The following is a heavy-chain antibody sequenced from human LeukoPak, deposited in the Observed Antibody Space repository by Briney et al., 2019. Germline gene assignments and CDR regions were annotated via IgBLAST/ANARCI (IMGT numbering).Heavy chain of an antibody. J-gene: IGHJ4*02. CDR2: IIPIFGTA. CDR3: ARGAYCGGDCYRFDY. CDR1: GGTFSSYA. V-gene: IGHV1-69*05. D-gene: IGHD2-21*02. Sequence: SVKVSCKASGGTFSSYAISWVRQAPGQGLEWMGGIIPIFGTANYAQKFQGRVTITTDESTSTAYMELSSLRSEDTAVYYRARGAYCGGDCYRFDYWGQGTLVTVSS.